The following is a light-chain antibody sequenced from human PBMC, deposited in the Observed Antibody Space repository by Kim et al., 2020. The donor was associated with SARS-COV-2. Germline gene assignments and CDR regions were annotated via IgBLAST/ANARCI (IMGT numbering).Light chain of an antibody. Sequence: DIQMTQSPSSLSASVGDRVTITCRASQSISTYLNWYQQKPGKAPKLLIYAASHLQSGVPSRFSGSRSGTYFTLIISSLQPEDFATYFCQQNYSTPLTFGGGTKVDIK. CDR1: QSISTY. V-gene: IGKV1-39*01. CDR3: QQNYSTPLT. CDR2: AAS. J-gene: IGKJ4*01.